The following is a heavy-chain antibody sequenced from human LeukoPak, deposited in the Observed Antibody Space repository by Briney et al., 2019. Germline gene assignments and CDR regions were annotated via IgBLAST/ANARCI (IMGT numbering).Heavy chain of an antibody. CDR1: GFSFSDYH. V-gene: IGHV3-48*04. J-gene: IGHJ6*03. CDR3: ARDPYNGYYGDDYYYYMDV. CDR2: ISSSGSTI. Sequence: GGSLRLSCAASGFSFSDYHMNWVRQAPGKGLEWVSYISSSGSTIYYADSVKGRFTISRDNAKNSLYLQMNSLRAEDTAVYYCARDPYNGYYGDDYYYYMDVWGKGTTVTISS. D-gene: IGHD3-3*01.